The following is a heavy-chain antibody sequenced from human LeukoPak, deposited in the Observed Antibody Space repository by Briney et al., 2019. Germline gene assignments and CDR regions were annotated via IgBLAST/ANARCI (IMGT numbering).Heavy chain of an antibody. J-gene: IGHJ6*02. CDR3: AKSVAIYFYYGLDV. Sequence: GGSLRLSCAASGFIFSSSWMHWVRQTPGKGLEWVSAISGSGGSTYYADSVKGRFTISRDNSKNTLFLQMDSLRAEDTAPYYCAKSVAIYFYYGLDVWGQGTTVTVSS. CDR2: ISGSGGST. CDR1: GFIFSSSW. V-gene: IGHV3-23*01. D-gene: IGHD3-3*01.